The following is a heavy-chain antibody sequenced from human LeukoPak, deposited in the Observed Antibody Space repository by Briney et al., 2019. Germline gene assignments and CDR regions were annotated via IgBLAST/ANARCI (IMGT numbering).Heavy chain of an antibody. CDR1: GYSFTSFD. J-gene: IGHJ2*01. Sequence: ASVKVSCTASGYSFTSFDINWVRQASGQGLEWMGWMNPHSGKSGFAQKFQGRVILTSNTSISTVYMELSSLRSEDSAIYYCARRNRAYWYFGLWGRGTPVTVSS. CDR2: MNPHSGKS. V-gene: IGHV1-8*01. D-gene: IGHD1-14*01. CDR3: ARRNRAYWYFGL.